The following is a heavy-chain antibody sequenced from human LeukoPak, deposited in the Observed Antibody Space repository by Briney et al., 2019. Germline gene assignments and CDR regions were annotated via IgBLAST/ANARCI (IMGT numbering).Heavy chain of an antibody. Sequence: PGGSLRLSCAASGFTFSSYAMSWVRQAPGKGLEWVSAISGSGGSTYYADSVKGRFTISRDNSKNTLFLQMNSLRTEDTAVYYCAKPFIAAAAEKRFYFDYWGQGTLVTVSS. CDR1: GFTFSSYA. J-gene: IGHJ4*02. CDR3: AKPFIAAAAEKRFYFDY. D-gene: IGHD6-13*01. V-gene: IGHV3-23*01. CDR2: ISGSGGST.